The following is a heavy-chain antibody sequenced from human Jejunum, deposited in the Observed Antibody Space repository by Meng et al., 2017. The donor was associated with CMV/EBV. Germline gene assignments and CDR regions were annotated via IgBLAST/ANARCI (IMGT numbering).Heavy chain of an antibody. CDR2: IFYSGST. CDR3: ARDGVASRPYVGIDY. V-gene: IGHV4-61*01. D-gene: IGHD6-6*01. CDR1: GGSVSSGLYY. J-gene: IGHJ4*01. Sequence: GGSVSSGLYYWSWSRQTPGKGLEWLGYIFYSGSTHYNASLKSRVTISLATSSNQFSLKLNSLTAADTAVYYCARDGVASRPYVGIDYWGPRTLLPLSS.